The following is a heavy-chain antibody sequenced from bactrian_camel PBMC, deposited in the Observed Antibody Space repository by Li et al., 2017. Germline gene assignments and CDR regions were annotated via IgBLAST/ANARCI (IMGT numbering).Heavy chain of an antibody. Sequence: HVQLVESGGGSVQAGGSMSLSCVASGVNYDICMGWFRQAPGKEREAVAALAPGAGGIYYSNAVKGRFKISRDNVKRTVYLEITYTKPEDAAVYFCAAGDILGPGDPGHRL. CDR1: GVNYDIC. D-gene: IGHD3*01. CDR2: LAPGAGGI. J-gene: IGHJ4*01. CDR3: AAGDI. V-gene: IGHV3-3*01.